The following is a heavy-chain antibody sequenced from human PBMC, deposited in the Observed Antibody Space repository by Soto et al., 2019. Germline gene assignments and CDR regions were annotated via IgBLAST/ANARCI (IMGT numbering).Heavy chain of an antibody. Sequence: QVQLVQSGAEVKKPGASVKVSCKASGYTFTSYDINWVRQATGQGLAWMGWMNANSGNTGYAQKFQGRVTMTRNTSASTAYMELRSLRSEDRAVYYCARNKYGGISHDYWGQGTLVTVSS. D-gene: IGHD2-15*01. CDR1: GYTFTSYD. J-gene: IGHJ4*02. CDR2: MNANSGNT. CDR3: ARNKYGGISHDY. V-gene: IGHV1-8*01.